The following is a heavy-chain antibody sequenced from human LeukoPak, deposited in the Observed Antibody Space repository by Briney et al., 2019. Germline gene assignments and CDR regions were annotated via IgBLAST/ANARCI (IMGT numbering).Heavy chain of an antibody. Sequence: ASVKVSCKASGYTFTNFGISWVRQAPGQGLEWMGWISGYNGDTNYAQKLQDRVTMTTDTSTSTAYMELRSLRSDDTAVYFCARSPHEGGIVPAAKDCWGQGTLVTVSS. CDR1: GYTFTNFG. V-gene: IGHV1-18*01. CDR2: ISGYNGDT. D-gene: IGHD2-2*01. J-gene: IGHJ4*02. CDR3: ARSPHEGGIVPAAKDC.